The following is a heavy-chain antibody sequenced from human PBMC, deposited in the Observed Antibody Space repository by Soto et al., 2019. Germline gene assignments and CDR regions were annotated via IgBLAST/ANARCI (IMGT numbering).Heavy chain of an antibody. CDR3: ARDILTGLTWFDP. J-gene: IGHJ5*02. CDR2: ISSSSSYT. V-gene: IGHV3-11*06. CDR1: GFTLSDYY. Sequence: GGSLRLSFAASGFTLSDYYMSWIRQAPGKGLEWVSYISSSSSYTNYADSVKGRFTISRDNAKNSLYLQMNSLRAEDTAVYYCARDILTGLTWFDPWGQGTLVTVSS. D-gene: IGHD3-9*01.